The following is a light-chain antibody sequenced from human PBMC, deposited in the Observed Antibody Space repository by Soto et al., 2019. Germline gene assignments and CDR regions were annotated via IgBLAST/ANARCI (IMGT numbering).Light chain of an antibody. V-gene: IGLV1-40*01. CDR2: EIS. Sequence: QSVLTQPPSVSGAPGQRVTISCTGSSSNIGAGYDVHWYQQHPGTAPKLMIYEISNRPSGVPDRFSGSKSGNTASLTVSGLQAEDEADYYCSSYAGSNNYVFGTGTKVTVL. CDR3: SSYAGSNNYV. CDR1: SSNIGAGYD. J-gene: IGLJ1*01.